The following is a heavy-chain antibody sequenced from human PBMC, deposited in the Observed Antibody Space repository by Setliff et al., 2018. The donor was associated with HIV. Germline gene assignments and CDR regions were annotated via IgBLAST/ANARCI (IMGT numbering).Heavy chain of an antibody. Sequence: PGGSLRLSCAASGFTFNYFWMSWVRQAPGKGLEWVANIKQDGSEKNYVDSVKGRFTISRDTAKNSLYLQMNSLRVEDTAVYYCARDHWVAGLDYWGQGTLVTVPQ. V-gene: IGHV3-7*01. CDR3: ARDHWVAGLDY. J-gene: IGHJ4*02. D-gene: IGHD6-19*01. CDR2: IKQDGSEK. CDR1: GFTFNYFW.